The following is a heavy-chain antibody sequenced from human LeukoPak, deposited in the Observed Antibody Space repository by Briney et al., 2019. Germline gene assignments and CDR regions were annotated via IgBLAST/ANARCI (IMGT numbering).Heavy chain of an antibody. CDR1: GFTFSSYS. V-gene: IGHV3-48*01. Sequence: GGSLRLSCAASGFTFSSYSMNWVRQAPGTGLEWVSYISSSSTSIYYADSVKGRFTISRDNAKNSLSLQMNSLGAEDTAVYYCARDAGTFNYWGQGTLVTVSS. J-gene: IGHJ4*02. CDR2: ISSSSTSI. CDR3: ARDAGTFNY. D-gene: IGHD1-26*01.